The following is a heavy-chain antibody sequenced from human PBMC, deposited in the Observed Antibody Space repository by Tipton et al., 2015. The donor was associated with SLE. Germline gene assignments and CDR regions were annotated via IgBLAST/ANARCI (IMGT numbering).Heavy chain of an antibody. Sequence: SLRLSCAASGFTLSSYAMNWVRQAPGKGLEWVSGISGSGSSTYNADSVKGRLTTSRDNSKNTLYLQMNGLRPEDTAVYYCARRVGSYYGMDVWGQGTTVTVSS. J-gene: IGHJ6*02. V-gene: IGHV3-23*01. CDR1: GFTLSSYA. CDR2: ISGSGSST. CDR3: ARRVGSYYGMDV. D-gene: IGHD3-10*01.